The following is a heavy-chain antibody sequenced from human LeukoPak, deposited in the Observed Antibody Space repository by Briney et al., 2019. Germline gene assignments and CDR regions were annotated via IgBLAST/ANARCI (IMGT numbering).Heavy chain of an antibody. CDR1: RFTFSHYY. CDR2: IQGGGSII. J-gene: IGHJ4*02. D-gene: IGHD3-22*01. V-gene: IGHV3-11*01. Sequence: GGSLTLSCAASRFTFSHYYMSWIRHSPGKGLEWVSYIQGGGSIIYYACSVKGRFTSSRDSAMNSLYRQMNRLRAEETAVYYCARDRYYYDSSGYYGGYYWGQGTLVTVSS. CDR3: ARDRYYYDSSGYYGGYY.